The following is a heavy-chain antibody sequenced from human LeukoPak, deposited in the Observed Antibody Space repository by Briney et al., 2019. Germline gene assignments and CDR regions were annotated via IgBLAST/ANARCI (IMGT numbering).Heavy chain of an antibody. V-gene: IGHV3-7*01. Sequence: GGSLRLSCAASGFIFSSYWMSWVRQAPGKGLEWVANIKQDGSEKYYLDSVKGRFTISRDNAKNSLYLQMNSLRAEDTAVYYRARDIDTAMDYYYYMDVWGKGTTVTVSS. D-gene: IGHD5-18*01. CDR1: GFIFSSYW. J-gene: IGHJ6*03. CDR3: ARDIDTAMDYYYYMDV. CDR2: IKQDGSEK.